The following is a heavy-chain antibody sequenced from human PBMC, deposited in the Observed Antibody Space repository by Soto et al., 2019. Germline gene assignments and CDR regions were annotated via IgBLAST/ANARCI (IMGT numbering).Heavy chain of an antibody. V-gene: IGHV4-59*01. CDR2: IYYTGTT. CDR3: AREANYDSSGYLLDY. Sequence: WTWIRQPPGKGLEWIGYIYYTGTTNYNPSLKSRVTMSIDTSKNQFSLRLSSVTAADTAVYFCAREANYDSSGYLLDYWGRGTLVTVSS. J-gene: IGHJ4*02. D-gene: IGHD3-22*01.